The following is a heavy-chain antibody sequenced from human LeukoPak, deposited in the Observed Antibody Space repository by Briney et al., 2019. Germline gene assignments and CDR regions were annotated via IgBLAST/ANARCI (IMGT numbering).Heavy chain of an antibody. Sequence: PGRSLRLSCAASGFTFSSYGMHWVRQAPGKGLEWAAFTRYDGSNKYYADSVEGRFTLSRDNSKNTLYLQMNSLRAEDTAVYYCAKDPGDYSHAFDIWGQGTMVTVSS. CDR1: GFTFSSYG. J-gene: IGHJ3*02. CDR2: TRYDGSNK. V-gene: IGHV3-30*02. D-gene: IGHD4-11*01. CDR3: AKDPGDYSHAFDI.